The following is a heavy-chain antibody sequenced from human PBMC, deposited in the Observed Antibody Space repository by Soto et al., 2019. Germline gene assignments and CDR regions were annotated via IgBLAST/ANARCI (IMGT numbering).Heavy chain of an antibody. CDR2: INHSGST. CDR3: ARGGIAVAGLADY. J-gene: IGHJ4*02. V-gene: IGHV4-34*01. D-gene: IGHD6-19*01. CDR1: GGSFSGYY. Sequence: QVQLQQWGAGLLKPSETLSLTCAVYGGSFSGYYWSWIRQPPGKGLEWIGEINHSGSTNYNPSLKRRVTISVDRSKNPFSLKLSAVTAADTAVYYCARGGIAVAGLADYWGQGTLVTVSS.